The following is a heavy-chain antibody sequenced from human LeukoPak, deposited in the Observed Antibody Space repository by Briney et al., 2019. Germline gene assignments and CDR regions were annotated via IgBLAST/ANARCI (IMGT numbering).Heavy chain of an antibody. CDR1: GYTFTSYG. J-gene: IGHJ4*02. D-gene: IGHD6-13*01. CDR3: AREQQQLIPGRFNY. CDR2: ISAYNGNT. Sequence: ASVKVSCKASGYTFTSYGISWVRQAPGQGLEWMGWISAYNGNTNYAQKLQGRVTMTTDTSTSTAYMELRSLRSDDTAVYYCAREQQQLIPGRFNYWGQGTLVTVSS. V-gene: IGHV1-18*01.